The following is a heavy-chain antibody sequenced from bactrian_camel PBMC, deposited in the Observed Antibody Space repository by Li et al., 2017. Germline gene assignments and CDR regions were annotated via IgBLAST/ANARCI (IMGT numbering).Heavy chain of an antibody. J-gene: IGHJ4*01. CDR1: GYSVSGNC. CDR3: AVHGSDWWELPSDY. D-gene: IGHD6*01. V-gene: IGHV3S40*01. CDR2: INRGGSST. Sequence: DVQLVESGGGSVEAGGSLRLSCVASGYSVSGNCMGWFRQAPGKGLEWVTAINRGGSSTYYPDSVKGRFTISRDNAKSTLYLQMNSLKPEDTALYYCAVHGSDWWELPSDYWGQGTQVTVS.